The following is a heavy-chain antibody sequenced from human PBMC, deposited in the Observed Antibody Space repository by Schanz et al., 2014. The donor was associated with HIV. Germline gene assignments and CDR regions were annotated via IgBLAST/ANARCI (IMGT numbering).Heavy chain of an antibody. J-gene: IGHJ3*02. CDR2: ITWNSITI. Sequence: VQLVESGGGVVQPGRSLRLSCAASGFTFSSYAMHWVRQVPGKGLEWVSGITWNSITIDYADSVKGRFTISRDNAKNSLYLQMNSLRPEDTALYYCAKGTFLAADGHDAFDIWGQGTMVTVSS. D-gene: IGHD6-13*01. CDR3: AKGTFLAADGHDAFDI. V-gene: IGHV3-9*01. CDR1: GFTFSSYA.